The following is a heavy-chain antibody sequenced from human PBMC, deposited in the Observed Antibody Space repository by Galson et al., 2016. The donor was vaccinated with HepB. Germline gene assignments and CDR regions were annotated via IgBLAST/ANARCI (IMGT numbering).Heavy chain of an antibody. D-gene: IGHD3-10*01. V-gene: IGHV3-48*02. CDR2: IRSSSNTI. J-gene: IGHJ6*02. CDR1: GFTFSSYS. Sequence: SLRLSCAASGFTFSSYSMNWVRQAPGKGLEWVSYIRSSSNTISYADSVKGRFTISRDNAKNSLFLQMKSLRDEDTAVYYCARGFWFGLGRKYGMDVWGQGTTVTVSS. CDR3: ARGFWFGLGRKYGMDV.